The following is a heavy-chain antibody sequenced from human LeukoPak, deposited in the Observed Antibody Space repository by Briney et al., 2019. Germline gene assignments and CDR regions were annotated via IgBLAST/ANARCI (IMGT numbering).Heavy chain of an antibody. Sequence: GGSLRLSCAASGFTFSSSAMSWVRQAPGKGLYWVSAISGSGTGTYYADTVKGRFTISRDNSKNTLYMQMNSLRAEDTAVYYCAKEGGTGTRFDYWGQGTLVTVSS. V-gene: IGHV3-23*01. D-gene: IGHD1-7*01. CDR3: AKEGGTGTRFDY. CDR1: GFTFSSSA. CDR2: ISGSGTGT. J-gene: IGHJ4*02.